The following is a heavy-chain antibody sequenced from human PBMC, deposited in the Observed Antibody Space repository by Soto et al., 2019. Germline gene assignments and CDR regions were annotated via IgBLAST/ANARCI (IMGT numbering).Heavy chain of an antibody. Sequence: ASVKGSCKASVYTFHGYYMHWMRQAPGHGHNKIGWINPNSGGTIYAQKFQGWLTMTRDTSISTAYMELSRLRSDDTAVYYCATSNPEIAVAGVYYYYYVMDVWGQGTTVTVSS. D-gene: IGHD6-19*01. CDR2: INPNSGGT. J-gene: IGHJ6*02. V-gene: IGHV1-2*04. CDR1: VYTFHGYY. CDR3: ATSNPEIAVAGVYYYYYVMDV.